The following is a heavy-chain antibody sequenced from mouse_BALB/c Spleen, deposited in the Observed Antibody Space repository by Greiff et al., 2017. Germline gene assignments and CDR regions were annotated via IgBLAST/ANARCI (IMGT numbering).Heavy chain of an antibody. CDR1: GFSLTSYG. CDR3: ARDRATVVAPDAMDY. D-gene: IGHD1-1*01. V-gene: IGHV2-9*02. J-gene: IGHJ4*01. CDR2: IWAGGST. Sequence: QVQLKESGPGLVAPSQSLSITCTVSGFSLTSYGVHWVRQPPGKGLEWLGVIWAGGSTNYNSALMSRLSISKDNSKSQVFLKMNSLQTDDTAMYYCARDRATVVAPDAMDYWGQGTSVTVSS.